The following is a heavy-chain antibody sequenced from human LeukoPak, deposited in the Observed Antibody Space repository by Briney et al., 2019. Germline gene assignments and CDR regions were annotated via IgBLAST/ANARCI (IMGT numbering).Heavy chain of an antibody. D-gene: IGHD3-16*01. CDR1: CGSFSVHY. V-gene: IGHV4-34*01. CDR2: INQSGST. Sequence: PSETLSVTCAVSCGSFSVHYWSWIRQPPGKGLEWIGEINQSGSTTYNPSLKSRVTLSVDTSKNQFSLTLSSVTAADTAVYYCATSYIGGFGKPDYWGQGTLVTVSS. CDR3: ATSYIGGFGKPDY. J-gene: IGHJ4*02.